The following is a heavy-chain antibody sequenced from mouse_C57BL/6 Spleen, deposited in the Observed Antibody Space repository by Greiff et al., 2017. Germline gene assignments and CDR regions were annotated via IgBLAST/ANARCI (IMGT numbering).Heavy chain of an antibody. Sequence: QVQLKESGPELVKPGASVKLSCKASGYTFTSYDINWVKQRPGQGLEWIGWIYPRAGSTKYNEKFKGKATLTVDTSSSTAYMGLHSLTSEDSAVYFCARWGGTTVVAPYYYAMDYWGQGTSVTVSS. V-gene: IGHV1-85*01. CDR1: GYTFTSYD. CDR2: IYPRAGST. J-gene: IGHJ4*01. D-gene: IGHD1-1*01. CDR3: ARWGGTTVVAPYYYAMDY.